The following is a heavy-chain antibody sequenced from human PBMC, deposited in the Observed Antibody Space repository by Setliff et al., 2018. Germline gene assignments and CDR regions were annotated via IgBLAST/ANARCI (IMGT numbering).Heavy chain of an antibody. CDR3: ARATSGWYSAYYYYMDV. CDR2: INRRGST. J-gene: IGHJ6*03. V-gene: IGHV4-39*07. Sequence: SETLSLTCTVSGGSINSSTYNSRSYYWGWIRQPPGKGLEWIGHINRRGSTNFTPSLKSRVTISLDTSKNQFSLNLTSVTAADTAVYYCARATSGWYSAYYYYMDVWGKGTTVTVSS. CDR1: GGSINSSTYNSRSYY. D-gene: IGHD6-19*01.